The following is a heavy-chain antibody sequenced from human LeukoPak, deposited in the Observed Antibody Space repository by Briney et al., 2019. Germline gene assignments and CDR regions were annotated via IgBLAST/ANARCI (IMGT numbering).Heavy chain of an antibody. Sequence: GGSLRLSWAPSGFTFSSKYTSCDRQAPGKGLEWVSIIYTGNTYYADSVKGRFTIFRDNSKNTLYLQMNSLRAEATAVYYCARILEYYFAYWGQGTLVTVSS. CDR3: ARILEYYFAY. V-gene: IGHV3-53*01. CDR2: IYTGNT. J-gene: IGHJ4*02. CDR1: GFTFSSKY.